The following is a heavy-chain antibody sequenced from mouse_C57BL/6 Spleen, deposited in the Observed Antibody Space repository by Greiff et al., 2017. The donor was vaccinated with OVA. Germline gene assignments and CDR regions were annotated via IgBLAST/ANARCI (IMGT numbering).Heavy chain of an antibody. CDR1: GYAFTNYL. V-gene: IGHV1-54*01. CDR3: ARSPSSPFAY. J-gene: IGHJ3*01. Sequence: VMLVESGAELVRPGTSVKVSCKASGYAFTNYLIEWVKQRPGQGLEWIGVINPGSGGTNYNEKFKGKATLTADKSSSTAYMQLSSLTSEDSAVYFCARSPSSPFAYWGQGTLVTVSA. CDR2: INPGSGGT. D-gene: IGHD1-3*01.